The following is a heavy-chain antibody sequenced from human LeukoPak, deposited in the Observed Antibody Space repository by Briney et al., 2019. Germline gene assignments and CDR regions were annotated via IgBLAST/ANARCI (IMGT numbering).Heavy chain of an antibody. CDR2: ISGSDGST. J-gene: IGHJ4*02. D-gene: IGHD2-15*01. CDR1: GFTFSNYA. V-gene: IGHV3-23*01. CDR3: AKGRGYCTGGSCYSDY. Sequence: PGGSLRLSCTASGFTFSNYAMSWVRQAPGKGLEWVSTISGSDGSTYYADSVKDRFTISRDNSKNTLYLQMNSLRVEDTAIYYCAKGRGYCTGGSCYSDYWGQGTLVTVSS.